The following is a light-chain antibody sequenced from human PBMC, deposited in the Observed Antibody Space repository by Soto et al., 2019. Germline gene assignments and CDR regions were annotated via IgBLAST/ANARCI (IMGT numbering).Light chain of an antibody. CDR3: SSYTSSNNLV. Sequence: QSVLTQPASVSGSPGQSITISCSGTSEDVGGYNYVSWYQHHPGKAPKLMIYEVTNRPSGPSNRFSGSKSGSTASLTISGLQAEDEADYYCSSYTSSNNLVLGNGTKVT. CDR1: SEDVGGYNY. CDR2: EVT. J-gene: IGLJ1*01. V-gene: IGLV2-14*01.